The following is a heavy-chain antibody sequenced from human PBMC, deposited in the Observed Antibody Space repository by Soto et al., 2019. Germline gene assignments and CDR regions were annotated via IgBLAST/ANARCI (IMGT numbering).Heavy chain of an antibody. D-gene: IGHD6-13*01. V-gene: IGHV1-3*01. J-gene: IGHJ6*02. CDR1: GYTFASYA. Sequence: GASVKVSCKASGYTFASYAMHWVRQAPGQRLEWMGWINAGNGNTKYSQKFQERVTITRDMSTSTAYMELSSLRSEDTAVYYCAADKQQLGGGYYYYYYGMDVWGQGTTVTVSS. CDR3: AADKQQLGGGYYYYYYGMDV. CDR2: INAGNGNT.